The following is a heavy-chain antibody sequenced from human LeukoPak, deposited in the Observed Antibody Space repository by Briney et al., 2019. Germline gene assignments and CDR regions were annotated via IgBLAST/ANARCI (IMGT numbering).Heavy chain of an antibody. CDR2: ISAYNGNT. Sequence: GASVKVSCKASGYTFTSYGISWVRQAPGQGLEWMGWISAYNGNTNYAQKLQGRVTMTTDTSTSTAYMELRSLRSDDTAVYYCARDFPTAAAGNWFDPWGQGTLVTVSS. CDR3: ARDFPTAAAGNWFDP. CDR1: GYTFTSYG. D-gene: IGHD6-13*01. V-gene: IGHV1-18*01. J-gene: IGHJ5*02.